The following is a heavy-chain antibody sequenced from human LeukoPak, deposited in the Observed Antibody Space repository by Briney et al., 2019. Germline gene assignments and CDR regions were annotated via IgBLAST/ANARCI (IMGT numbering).Heavy chain of an antibody. D-gene: IGHD3-22*01. V-gene: IGHV3-23*05. J-gene: IGHJ4*02. Sequence: PGGSLRLSCAASGFIFTNYAMTWVRQAPGKGLEWVSGIYASGSSTYYADSVKGRFSISRDNSKNTLYLQMNNLRPDDTAVYFCAKDRYSSGIDSWGQGTLVTVSS. CDR3: AKDRYSSGIDS. CDR2: IYASGSST. CDR1: GFIFTNYA.